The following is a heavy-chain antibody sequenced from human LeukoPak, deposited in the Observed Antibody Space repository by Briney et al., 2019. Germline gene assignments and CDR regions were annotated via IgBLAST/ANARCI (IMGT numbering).Heavy chain of an antibody. J-gene: IGHJ4*02. CDR2: IYPGDSDT. V-gene: IGHV5-51*01. CDR1: GYSFTTYW. Sequence: HGESLKISCKGSGYSFTTYWIGWVRQMPGKGLEWMGIIYPGDSDTRYSPSFQGQVTISADKSISTAYLQWTSLKASDTAMYYCARHAASSSLLEPLDYWGQGTLVTVSS. CDR3: ARHAASSSLLEPLDY. D-gene: IGHD6-19*01.